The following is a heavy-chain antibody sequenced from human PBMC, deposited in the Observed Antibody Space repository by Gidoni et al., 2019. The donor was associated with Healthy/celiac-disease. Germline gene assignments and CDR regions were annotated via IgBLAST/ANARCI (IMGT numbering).Heavy chain of an antibody. CDR3: ARVGTGTTRGKNWFDP. V-gene: IGHV1-69*01. CDR1: GGTFSSYA. Sequence: QVQLVQSGAEVKKPGSSVKVSCKATGGTFSSYAIRWVRQAPGQGLEWMGGLSPIFGTANYAQKFQGRVTITAYESTSTAYMELSSLRSEDTAVYYCARVGTGTTRGKNWFDPWGQGTLVTVSS. J-gene: IGHJ5*02. D-gene: IGHD1-7*01. CDR2: LSPIFGTA.